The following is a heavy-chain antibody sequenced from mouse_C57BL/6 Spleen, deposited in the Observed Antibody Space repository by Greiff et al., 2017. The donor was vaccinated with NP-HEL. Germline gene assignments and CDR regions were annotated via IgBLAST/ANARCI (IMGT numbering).Heavy chain of an antibody. D-gene: IGHD2-4*01. V-gene: IGHV5-16*01. CDR1: GFTFSDYY. J-gene: IGHJ4*01. CDR3: ARDYYDHDGDAMDY. CDR2: INYDGSST. Sequence: EVKVVESEGGLVQPGSSMKLSCAASGFTFSDYYMAWVRQVPEKGLEWVANINYDGSSTYYLDSLKSRFIISRDNAKNILYLQMSSLKSEDTATYYCARDYYDHDGDAMDYWGQGTSVTVSS.